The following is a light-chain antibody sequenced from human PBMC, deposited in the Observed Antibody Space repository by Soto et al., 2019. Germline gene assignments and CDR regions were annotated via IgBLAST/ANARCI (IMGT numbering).Light chain of an antibody. CDR2: EVS. J-gene: IGLJ3*02. CDR1: SSDVGGYNY. Sequence: QSALTQPASVSGSPGQSITISCTGTSSDVGGYNYASWYQHHPGKAPKLMIYEVSNRPSGVSNLFSGSKSGNTASLTISGLQAEDEADYYCSSYTSSSTRVFGGGTKLTVL. CDR3: SSYTSSSTRV. V-gene: IGLV2-14*01.